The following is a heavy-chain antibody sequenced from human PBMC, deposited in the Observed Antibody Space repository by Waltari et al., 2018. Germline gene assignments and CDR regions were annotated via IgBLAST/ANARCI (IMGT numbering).Heavy chain of an antibody. V-gene: IGHV4-59*01. D-gene: IGHD6-6*01. Sequence: QVQLQESGPGLVKPSETLSLTCTVSGGSISSYYWSWIRQPPGKGLEWIGYIYYSGSTNYNPSLKSRVTISVDTSKNQFSLKLSSVTAADTAVYYCARIIAARPRYYYYYYMDVWGKGTTVTVSS. CDR1: GGSISSYY. J-gene: IGHJ6*03. CDR3: ARIIAARPRYYYYYYMDV. CDR2: IYYSGST.